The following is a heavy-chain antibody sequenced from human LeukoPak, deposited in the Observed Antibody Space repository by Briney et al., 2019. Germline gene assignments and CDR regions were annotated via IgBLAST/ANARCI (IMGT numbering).Heavy chain of an antibody. CDR3: HSSHRSPGYCSGGSCYEYMDV. CDR2: INTNTGNP. CDR1: GYTFTGYY. D-gene: IGHD2-15*01. J-gene: IGHJ6*02. Sequence: ASVKVSCKASGYTFTGYYMRWVRQAPGQGLEWMGWINTNTGNPTYAQGFTGRFVFSLDTSVSTAYQQISSLKAEDTAVYYCHSSHRSPGYCSGGSCYEYMDVWGQGTTVTVSS. V-gene: IGHV7-4-1*02.